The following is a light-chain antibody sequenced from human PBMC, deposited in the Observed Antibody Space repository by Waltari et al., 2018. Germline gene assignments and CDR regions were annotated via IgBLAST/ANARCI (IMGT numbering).Light chain of an antibody. Sequence: DIQMTQSPSSLSASVGDGVTITCRASQNINIYLNWYHQKPEKAPKLLINVVSSLQGGVPTRFSGSGSGTEFTLTIRGLQPEDFGTYYCQQTHSTPPTFGQGTKVEIK. CDR2: VVS. V-gene: IGKV1-39*01. CDR1: QNINIY. CDR3: QQTHSTPPT. J-gene: IGKJ1*01.